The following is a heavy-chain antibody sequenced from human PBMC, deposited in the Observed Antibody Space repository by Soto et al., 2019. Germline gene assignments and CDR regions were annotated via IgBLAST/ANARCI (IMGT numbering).Heavy chain of an antibody. J-gene: IGHJ6*03. V-gene: IGHV4-39*01. CDR1: GGSISSSSYY. Sequence: SETLSLTCTVSGGSISSSSYYWGWIRQPPGKGLEWIGSIYYSGSTYYNPSLKSRVTIAVDTSKNQFSLKLSSVTAADTAVYYCARHSPIVGYCSSTSCYLDHRRYYYYYYMAVWGQGTTVTVSS. CDR3: ARHSPIVGYCSSTSCYLDHRRYYYYYYMAV. CDR2: IYYSGST. D-gene: IGHD2-2*01.